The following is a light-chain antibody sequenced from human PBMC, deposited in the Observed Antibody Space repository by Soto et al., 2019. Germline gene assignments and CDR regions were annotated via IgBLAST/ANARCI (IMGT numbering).Light chain of an antibody. Sequence: EIVMTQPPATLSVAPGERATLYFRASQSVSSNLAWYQHKPGQAPRLLTYGASTRATGIPARFSGSGSGTEFTLTITGLQPDDFATYFCQQYYTYSTFGQGTRLEIK. V-gene: IGKV3-15*01. CDR1: QSVSSN. CDR2: GAS. CDR3: QQYYTYST. J-gene: IGKJ5*01.